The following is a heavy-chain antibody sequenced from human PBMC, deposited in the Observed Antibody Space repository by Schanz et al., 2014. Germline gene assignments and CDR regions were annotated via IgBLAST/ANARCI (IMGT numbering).Heavy chain of an antibody. CDR3: VRDSFFAFDY. Sequence: EVHLLESGGGLVQPGGSLTLSCAASRFTVTNAWMSWVRQAPGKGLEWVSYVSRSTPDIYYADSVKGRFTMSRDNAKNSVFLQMNSLRAEDTAVYYCVRDSFFAFDYWGQGTLVTVSS. D-gene: IGHD3-3*01. J-gene: IGHJ4*02. V-gene: IGHV3-48*01. CDR2: VSRSTPDI. CDR1: RFTVTNAW.